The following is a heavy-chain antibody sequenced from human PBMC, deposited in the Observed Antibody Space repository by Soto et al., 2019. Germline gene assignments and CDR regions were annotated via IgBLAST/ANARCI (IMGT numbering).Heavy chain of an antibody. CDR1: GYSFTSYW. Sequence: GESLKISCKGSGYSFTSYWIGWVRQMPGKGLEWMGIIYPGDSDTRYSPSFQGQVTISADKSISTAYLQWSSLKASDTAMYYCARHGSSWDYYYYGMDVWGQGTTATVSS. CDR3: ARHGSSWDYYYYGMDV. V-gene: IGHV5-51*01. D-gene: IGHD6-13*01. CDR2: IYPGDSDT. J-gene: IGHJ6*02.